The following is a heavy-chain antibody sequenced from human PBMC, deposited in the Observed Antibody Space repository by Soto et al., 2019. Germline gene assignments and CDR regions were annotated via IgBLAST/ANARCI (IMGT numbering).Heavy chain of an antibody. D-gene: IGHD3-10*01. Sequence: LFLTCTVSGGSITSYYWTWIRQPRGQGLEWIGDISDIGSTSYNPSLTSRVTMLVDKSKKQFSLKLSSVTEADSAVYFCARSIPDSRGGGMDVWGQGATVTVSS. J-gene: IGHJ6*02. V-gene: IGHV4-59*01. CDR1: GGSITSYY. CDR2: ISDIGST. CDR3: ARSIPDSRGGGMDV.